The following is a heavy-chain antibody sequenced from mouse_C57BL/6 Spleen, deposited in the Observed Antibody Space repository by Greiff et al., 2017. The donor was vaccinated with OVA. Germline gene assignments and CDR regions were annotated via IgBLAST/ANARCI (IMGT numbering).Heavy chain of an antibody. CDR3: APYYSNYVGYYAMDY. J-gene: IGHJ4*01. Sequence: VQLQQSGPELVKPGASVKISCKASGYTFTDYYMNWVKQSHGKSLEWIGDINPNNGGTSYNQKFKGKATLTVDKSSSTAYMELRSLTSEDSAVYYCAPYYSNYVGYYAMDYWGQGTSVTVSS. V-gene: IGHV1-26*01. CDR2: INPNNGGT. D-gene: IGHD2-5*01. CDR1: GYTFTDYY.